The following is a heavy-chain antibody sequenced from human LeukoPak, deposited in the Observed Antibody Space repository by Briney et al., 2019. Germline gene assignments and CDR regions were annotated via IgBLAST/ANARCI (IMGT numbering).Heavy chain of an antibody. V-gene: IGHV4-39*07. J-gene: IGHJ2*01. D-gene: IGHD1-26*01. CDR3: ARALRKSGSYYHYWYFDL. CDR2: IYYSGST. CDR1: GGSISSSSYY. Sequence: SETLSLTSTVSGGSISSSSYYWGWIRQPPGKGLEWIGSIYYSGSTYYNPCLKSRVTISVDTSKNQFSLKLSSVPAADTAVYYCARALRKSGSYYHYWYFDLWGRGTLVTVSS.